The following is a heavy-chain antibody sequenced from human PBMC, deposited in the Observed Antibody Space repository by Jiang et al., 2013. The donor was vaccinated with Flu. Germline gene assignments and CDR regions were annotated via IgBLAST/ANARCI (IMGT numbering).Heavy chain of an antibody. CDR3: ARASGSYYFIDF. D-gene: IGHD1-26*01. Sequence: GLVKPSETLSLTCTVSGGSISSYYWSWIRQPPGKGLDWIGYIYYSGSTNYNPSLKSRVTISVDTSKNQFSLKLSSVTAADTAVYYCARASGSYYFIDFWGQGTLVTVSS. V-gene: IGHV4-59*01. CDR2: IYYSGST. CDR1: GGSISSYY. J-gene: IGHJ4*02.